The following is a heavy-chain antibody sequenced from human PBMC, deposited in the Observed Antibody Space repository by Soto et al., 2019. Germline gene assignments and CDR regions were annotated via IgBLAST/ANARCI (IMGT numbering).Heavy chain of an antibody. CDR1: GFTVSSNY. J-gene: IGHJ4*02. Sequence: GGSLRLSCAASGFTVSSNYMSWVRQAPGKGLEWVSVIYSGGSTYYADSVKGRFTISRDNSKNTMYLQMNSLRAEDTAVYYCARGPYFHFSSGSQSFDYWGQGTLVTVSS. CDR2: IYSGGST. CDR3: ARGPYFHFSSGSQSFDY. V-gene: IGHV3-66*01. D-gene: IGHD3-3*01.